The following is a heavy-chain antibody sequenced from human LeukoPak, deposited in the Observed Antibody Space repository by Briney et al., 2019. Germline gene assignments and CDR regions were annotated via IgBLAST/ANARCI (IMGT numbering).Heavy chain of an antibody. CDR3: ASDSDWILFDY. D-gene: IGHD2-2*03. V-gene: IGHV3-74*03. J-gene: IGHJ4*02. CDR2: VNREGTTT. CDR1: GFTFNTYW. Sequence: GGSLRLSCAASGFTFNTYWMHWVRQAPGKGLVWVARVNREGTTTAYADSVKGRFIISRDNSKNTLYLQMNNLRAEDTAVYYCASDSDWILFDYWGQGTPVTVSS.